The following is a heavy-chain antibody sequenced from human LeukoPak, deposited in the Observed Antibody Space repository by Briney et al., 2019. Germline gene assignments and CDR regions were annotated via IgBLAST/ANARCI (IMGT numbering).Heavy chain of an antibody. D-gene: IGHD6-19*01. Sequence: GGSLRLSPAASGFTFSSYSMSWVRQAPGKGLEWVSYISSSSSTIYYADPVKGRFTISRDNAKNSLYLQMNSLRAEDTAVYYCARGGRKAVAGTPNWFDPWGQGTLVTVSS. CDR2: ISSSSSTI. CDR1: GFTFSSYS. V-gene: IGHV3-48*01. CDR3: ARGGRKAVAGTPNWFDP. J-gene: IGHJ5*02.